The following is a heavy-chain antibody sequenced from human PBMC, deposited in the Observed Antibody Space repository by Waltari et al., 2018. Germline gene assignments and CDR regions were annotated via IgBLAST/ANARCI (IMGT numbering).Heavy chain of an antibody. CDR1: GGSISSSSYY. CDR3: ARVDYGSGSYFDY. Sequence: QLQLQESGPGLVKPSENLSLTCTVSGGSISSSSYYWGWIRQPPGKGLEWIGSIYYSGSTYYNPSLKSRVTISVDTSKNQFSLKLSSVTAADTAVYYCARVDYGSGSYFDYWGQGTLVTVSS. D-gene: IGHD3-10*01. V-gene: IGHV4-39*07. J-gene: IGHJ4*02. CDR2: IYYSGST.